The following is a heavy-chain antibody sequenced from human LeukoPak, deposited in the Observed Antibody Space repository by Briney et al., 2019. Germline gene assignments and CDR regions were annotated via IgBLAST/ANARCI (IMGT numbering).Heavy chain of an antibody. Sequence: ASVKVSCKASGGTFSSYAISWMRQAPGQGLEWMGWISAYNGNTNYAQKLQGRVTMTTDTSTSTAYMELRSLRSDDTAVYYCARRDVELQAVDYWGQGTLVTVSS. CDR1: GGTFSSYA. V-gene: IGHV1-18*01. J-gene: IGHJ4*02. CDR2: ISAYNGNT. CDR3: ARRDVELQAVDY. D-gene: IGHD1-26*01.